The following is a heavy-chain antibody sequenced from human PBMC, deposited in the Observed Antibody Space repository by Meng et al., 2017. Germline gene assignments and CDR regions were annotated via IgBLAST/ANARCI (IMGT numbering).Heavy chain of an antibody. CDR2: IIPIFGTA. J-gene: IGHJ3*02. D-gene: IGHD6-19*01. Sequence: SVKVSCKASGGTFSSYAISWVRQAPGQGLEWMGGIIPIFGTANYAQKFQGRVTITTDESTSTAYMELSSLRSEDTAVYYCARAKLAVANAFDIWGQGTRVTGSS. CDR3: ARAKLAVANAFDI. V-gene: IGHV1-69*05. CDR1: GGTFSSYA.